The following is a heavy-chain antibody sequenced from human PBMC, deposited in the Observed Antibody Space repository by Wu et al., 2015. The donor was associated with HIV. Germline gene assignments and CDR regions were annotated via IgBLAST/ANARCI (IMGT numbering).Heavy chain of an antibody. V-gene: IGHV1-69*15. CDR2: IIPIFGTA. CDR3: VRDGYYYDSSGYYDYYYMDV. Sequence: QVQLVQSGAEVKKPGSSVKVSCKASGGTFSSYAISWVRQAPGQGLEWMGRIIPIFGTANYAQKFQGRVTITADESTSTAYMELSSLRSDDTAVYYCVRDGYYYDSSGYYDYYYMDVWAKGPRSPSP. D-gene: IGHD3-22*01. J-gene: IGHJ6*03. CDR1: GGTFSSYA.